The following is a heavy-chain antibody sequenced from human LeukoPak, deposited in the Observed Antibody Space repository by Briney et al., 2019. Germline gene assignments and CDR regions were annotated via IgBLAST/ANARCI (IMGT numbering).Heavy chain of an antibody. V-gene: IGHV1-69*13. CDR2: IIPIFGTA. Sequence: SVKASCKASGGTFSSYAISWVRQAPGQGLEWMGGIIPIFGTANYAQKFQGRVTITADESTSTAYMELSSLRSEDTAVYYCARPELKYCSGGSCYIPGDYWGQGTLVTISS. J-gene: IGHJ4*02. D-gene: IGHD2-15*01. CDR3: ARPELKYCSGGSCYIPGDY. CDR1: GGTFSSYA.